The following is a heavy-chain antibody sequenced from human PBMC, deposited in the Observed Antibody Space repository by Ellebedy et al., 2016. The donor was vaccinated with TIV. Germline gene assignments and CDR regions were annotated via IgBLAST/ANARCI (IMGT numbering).Heavy chain of an antibody. D-gene: IGHD3-3*01. CDR1: GYTFTGSY. CDR3: ARSVEWLFGAFDI. V-gene: IGHV1-2*02. Sequence: ASVKVSCKASGYTFTGSYMHWVRQAPGQGLEWMGWINPNSGGTNYAQKFQGRVTMTRDTSISTAYMELSRLKSDDTAVYYCARSVEWLFGAFDIWGQGTMVTVSS. J-gene: IGHJ3*02. CDR2: INPNSGGT.